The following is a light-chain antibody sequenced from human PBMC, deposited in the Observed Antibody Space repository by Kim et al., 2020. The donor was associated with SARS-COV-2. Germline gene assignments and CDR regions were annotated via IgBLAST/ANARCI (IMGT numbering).Light chain of an antibody. V-gene: IGKV1-27*01. CDR2: GAS. J-gene: IGKJ4*01. Sequence: SASVGDRVTLPGRASQDITNYVAWYQQKPERVPQLLIYGASTLQSGAPSRFNGSGSGTEFTLTINSLQTEDVATYYCQKYNSAPLTFGGGTKLEI. CDR1: QDITNY. CDR3: QKYNSAPLT.